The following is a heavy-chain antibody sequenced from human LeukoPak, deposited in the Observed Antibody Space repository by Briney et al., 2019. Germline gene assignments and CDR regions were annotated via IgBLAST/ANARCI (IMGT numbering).Heavy chain of an antibody. CDR3: AGPPQAGPFDL. Sequence: HPGESLRLSCAASGFTFTSYNMNWVRQAPGKGLEWDSYISSDGRTIYYADSVRGRFTISRDNPKNTLYLQMNSLRADDTAVYYCAGPPQAGPFDLWGQGTLVTVSS. V-gene: IGHV3-48*01. D-gene: IGHD6-19*01. CDR2: ISSDGRTI. CDR1: GFTFTSYN. J-gene: IGHJ4*02.